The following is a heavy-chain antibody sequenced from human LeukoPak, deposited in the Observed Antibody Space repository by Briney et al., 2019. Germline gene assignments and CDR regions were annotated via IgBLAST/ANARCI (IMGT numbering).Heavy chain of an antibody. CDR2: FDPEDGET. CDR1: GYTLTELS. Sequence: ASLKVSCKVSGYTLTELSMHWVRQAPGKGLEWMGGFDPEDGETIYAQKFQGRVTMTEDTSTDTAYMELSSLRSEDTAVYYCATVHGIAAADAFDIWGQGTMVTVSS. CDR3: ATVHGIAAADAFDI. D-gene: IGHD6-13*01. J-gene: IGHJ3*02. V-gene: IGHV1-24*01.